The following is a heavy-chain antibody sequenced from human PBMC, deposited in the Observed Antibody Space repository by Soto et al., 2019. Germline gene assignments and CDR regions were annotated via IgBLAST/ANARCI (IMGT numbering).Heavy chain of an antibody. Sequence: GGSLRLSCAASGFSFNTYAMNWVRQAPGKGLEWVSGISGSGGSTYYADSVKGRFTLSRDNSKNTLYLQMNSLRAEDTAVYYCAKGPSWTIVRAYYYYYMDVWGKGTTVTVSS. CDR2: ISGSGGST. CDR3: AKGPSWTIVRAYYYYYMDV. V-gene: IGHV3-23*01. D-gene: IGHD4-4*01. J-gene: IGHJ6*03. CDR1: GFSFNTYA.